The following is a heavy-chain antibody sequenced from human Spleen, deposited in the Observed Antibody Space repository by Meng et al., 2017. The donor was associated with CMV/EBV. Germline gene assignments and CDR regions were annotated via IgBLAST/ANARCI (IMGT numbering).Heavy chain of an antibody. V-gene: IGHV3-30*18. CDR3: AKEQSTGYYRTADH. CDR2: FTHDGRET. J-gene: IGHJ4*02. Sequence: ASGFTFSTCGMHWVRQAPGKGLEWVAVFTHDGRETHYADSVRGRFTISRDNSKNTLYLQMNSLRAEDTAVYSCAKEQSTGYYRTADHWGQGTLVTVSS. CDR1: GFTFSTCG. D-gene: IGHD3-22*01.